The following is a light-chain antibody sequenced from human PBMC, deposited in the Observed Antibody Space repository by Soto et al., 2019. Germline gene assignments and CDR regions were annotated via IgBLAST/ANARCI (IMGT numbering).Light chain of an antibody. V-gene: IGLV2-14*01. J-gene: IGLJ1*01. CDR3: SSYTRGSTYV. CDR2: EVS. CDR1: SSDVGGYNY. Sequence: QSALTQPASVSGSPGQSITISCTGTSSDVGGYNYVSWYQQHPGKAPKLIIYEVSNRPSGVSNRFSGSKSGNTASLTISGLQAEDEGDYYCSSYTRGSTYVFGTGTKATVL.